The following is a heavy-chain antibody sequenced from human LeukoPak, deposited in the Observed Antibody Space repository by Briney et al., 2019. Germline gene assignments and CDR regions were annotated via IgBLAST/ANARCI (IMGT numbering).Heavy chain of an antibody. D-gene: IGHD2-15*01. CDR1: GYSISSGYY. Sequence: SETLSLTCSVSGYSISSGYYWGWIRQPPGQGLEWIGSIFQSGNTYYNPSLKSRVTISVDTTKNQFSLRLTSVTAADTAVYFCARDNRPYCSGGTCSSNWFDPWGQGTLVIVSS. CDR2: IFQSGNT. V-gene: IGHV4-38-2*02. J-gene: IGHJ5*02. CDR3: ARDNRPYCSGGTCSSNWFDP.